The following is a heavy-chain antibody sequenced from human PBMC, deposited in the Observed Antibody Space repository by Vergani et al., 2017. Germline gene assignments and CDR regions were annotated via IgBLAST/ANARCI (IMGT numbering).Heavy chain of an antibody. Sequence: EVQLLQSGGGVIQPGGSVRLSCAASGFTFSACPMTWVRQAPGKGLEWVSAISARYPSTYYADSGKGRFTISRDNSMDTRYLQMNGLRAEDTAVYYCTRDRYYLGSGSYPYFYYDGLDVWGQGTAVTVSS. CDR3: TRDRYYLGSGSYPYFYYDGLDV. D-gene: IGHD3-10*01. V-gene: IGHV3-23*01. CDR2: ISARYPST. J-gene: IGHJ6*02. CDR1: GFTFSACP.